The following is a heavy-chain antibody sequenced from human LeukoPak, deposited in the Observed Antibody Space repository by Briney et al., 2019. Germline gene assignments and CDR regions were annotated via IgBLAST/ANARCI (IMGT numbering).Heavy chain of an antibody. Sequence: SETLSLTCAVYGGSFSGYYWSWIRQPPGKGLEWIGEINHSGSTNYNPSLKSRVTISVDTSKNQFSLKLSSVTAADTAVYYCAIGLSDGGSGGYPNYWGQGTLVTVSS. V-gene: IGHV4-34*01. CDR1: GGSFSGYY. J-gene: IGHJ4*02. D-gene: IGHD6-25*01. CDR3: AIGLSDGGSGGYPNY. CDR2: INHSGST.